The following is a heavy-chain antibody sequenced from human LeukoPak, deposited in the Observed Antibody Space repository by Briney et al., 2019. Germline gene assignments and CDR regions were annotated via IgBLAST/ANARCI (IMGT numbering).Heavy chain of an antibody. CDR3: ARHGYYDSSGYYGFDY. D-gene: IGHD3-22*01. V-gene: IGHV4-59*08. CDR2: SYYSGST. Sequence: SETLSLTCTVSGGSISSYYRSWIRQPPGKRLEWIGYSYYSGSTNYNPSLKSRVTISVDTSKNQFSLKLSSVTATDTAVYYCARHGYYDSSGYYGFDYWGQGTLVTVSS. J-gene: IGHJ4*02. CDR1: GGSISSYY.